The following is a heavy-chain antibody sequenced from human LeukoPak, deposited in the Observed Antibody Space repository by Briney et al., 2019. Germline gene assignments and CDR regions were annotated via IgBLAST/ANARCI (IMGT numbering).Heavy chain of an antibody. D-gene: IGHD3-3*01. CDR3: TGVVSGVGGVDY. V-gene: IGHV1-24*01. CDR2: FDPEDGET. J-gene: IGHJ4*02. CDR1: GYTLTELS. Sequence: ASVKLSCKVSGYTLTELSMHWVRQAPGKGLEWMGGFDPEDGETIYAQTFQGRVTMTEDTSTDTAYMELSSLRWEDIAVYYGTGVVSGVGGVDYWGQGTLVTVSS.